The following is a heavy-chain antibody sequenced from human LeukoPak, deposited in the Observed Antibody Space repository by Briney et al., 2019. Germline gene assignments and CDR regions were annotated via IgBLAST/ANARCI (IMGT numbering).Heavy chain of an antibody. CDR2: ISGSGGST. CDR3: AKDEEGYYDSSGYYRYYFDY. V-gene: IGHV3-23*01. Sequence: PSETLSLTCSVSGGSVSNYYWSWIRQPPGKGLEWVSAISGSGGSTYYADSVKGRFTISRDNSKNTLYLQMNSLRAEDTAVYYCAKDEEGYYDSSGYYRYYFDYWGQGTLVTVSS. CDR1: GGSVSNYY. J-gene: IGHJ4*02. D-gene: IGHD3-22*01.